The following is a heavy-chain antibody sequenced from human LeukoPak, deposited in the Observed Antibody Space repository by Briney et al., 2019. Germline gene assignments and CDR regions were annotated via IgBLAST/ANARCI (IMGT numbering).Heavy chain of an antibody. CDR1: GFTFSSYG. Sequence: GGSLRLSCAASGFTFSSYGMQWVRQAPGKGLEWVAVISYDGSNKYYADSVKGRFTISRDNSKNTLHLQMNSLRAEDTAVYCCAKDGTSVATAGSHFDYWGQGTLVTVSS. J-gene: IGHJ4*02. CDR2: ISYDGSNK. V-gene: IGHV3-30*18. D-gene: IGHD6-13*01. CDR3: AKDGTSVATAGSHFDY.